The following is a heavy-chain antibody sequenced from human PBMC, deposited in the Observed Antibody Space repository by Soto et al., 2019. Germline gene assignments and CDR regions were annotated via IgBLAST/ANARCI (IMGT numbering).Heavy chain of an antibody. Sequence: QLQLQESGSGLVKPSQTLSLTCAVSGGSISSGGYSWSWIRQPPGKGLEWIGYIYHSGSTYYNPSLKSRVTISVDRSKNQFSLKLSSVTAADTAVYYCARGAPGVDFWSGPPDGNWFDPWGQGTLVTVSS. CDR2: IYHSGST. V-gene: IGHV4-30-2*01. D-gene: IGHD3-3*01. J-gene: IGHJ5*02. CDR1: GGSISSGGYS. CDR3: ARGAPGVDFWSGPPDGNWFDP.